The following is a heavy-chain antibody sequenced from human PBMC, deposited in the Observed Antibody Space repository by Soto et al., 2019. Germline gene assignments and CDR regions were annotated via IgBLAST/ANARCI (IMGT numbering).Heavy chain of an antibody. V-gene: IGHV1-2*02. CDR3: ARDRIDWNYDY. J-gene: IGHJ4*02. D-gene: IGHD1-7*01. CDR1: GYTFTDNY. CDR2: INPNSGGR. Sequence: QVPLVQSGAEVKKPGASVKVSCKASGYTFTDNYIHWVRQAPGQGLEWMGWINPNSGGRNYAQKFQGRVTMTRDTSISTAYMELTRLTSDDTAVYYCARDRIDWNYDYWGQGTLVTVSS.